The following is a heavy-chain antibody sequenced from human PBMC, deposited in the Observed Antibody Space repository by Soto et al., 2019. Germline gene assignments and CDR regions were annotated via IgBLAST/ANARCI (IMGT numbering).Heavy chain of an antibody. D-gene: IGHD3-9*01. V-gene: IGHV1-46*01. Sequence: VASVKVSCKASGYTFTSYYMHWVRQAPGQGLEWMGIINPSGGSTSYAQKFQGRVTMTRDTSTSTVYMELNSLKSEDTAVYYCTDFDWQRGSGWDVWGQGTTVTVSS. CDR3: TDFDWQRGSGWDV. CDR2: INPSGGST. CDR1: GYTFTSYY. J-gene: IGHJ6*02.